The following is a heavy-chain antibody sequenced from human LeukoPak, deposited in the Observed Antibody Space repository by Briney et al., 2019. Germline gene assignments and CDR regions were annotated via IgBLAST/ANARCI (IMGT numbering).Heavy chain of an antibody. Sequence: SETLSLTCTVSGGSIRSYYWSWIRQPAGKGLEWIGRIYTSGSTNYNPSLKSRVTMSVDTSKNQFSLKLSSVTAADTAVYYCARDGDSGSYIDYWGQGTLVTVSS. CDR2: IYTSGST. CDR1: GGSIRSYY. CDR3: ARDGDSGSYIDY. V-gene: IGHV4-4*07. D-gene: IGHD1-26*01. J-gene: IGHJ4*02.